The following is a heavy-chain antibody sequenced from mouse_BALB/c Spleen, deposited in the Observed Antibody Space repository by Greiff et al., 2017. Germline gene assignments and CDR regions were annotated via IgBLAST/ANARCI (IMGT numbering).Heavy chain of an antibody. D-gene: IGHD1-2*01. V-gene: IGHV5-6-5*01. CDR1: GFTFSSYA. CDR2: ISSGGST. J-gene: IGHJ2*01. CDR3: ARDCYGYYFDY. Sequence: EVQLVESGGGLVKPGGSLKLSCAASGFTFSSYAMSWVRQTPEKRLEWVASISSGGSTYYPDSLKGRFTISRNNARNILYLQMSSLRSEDTAMYYCARDCYGYYFDYWGQGTTLTVSS.